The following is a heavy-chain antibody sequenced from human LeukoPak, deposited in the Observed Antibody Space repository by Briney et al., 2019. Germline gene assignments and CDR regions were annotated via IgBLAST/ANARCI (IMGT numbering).Heavy chain of an antibody. V-gene: IGHV3-23*01. Sequence: PGGSLRLSCAASGFTFSSYAMTWVRQAPGRGLEWVSAILGTRGGTYYTDSAKGRFTISRDNSKNTLYLQMNSLRAEDTAVYYCAKDNAYYYADYWGQGTLVTVSS. CDR2: ILGTRGGT. CDR1: GFTFSSYA. CDR3: AKDNAYYYADY. D-gene: IGHD3-10*01. J-gene: IGHJ4*02.